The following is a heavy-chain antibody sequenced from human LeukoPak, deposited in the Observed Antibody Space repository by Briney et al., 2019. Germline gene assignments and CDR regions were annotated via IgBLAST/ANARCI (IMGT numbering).Heavy chain of an antibody. CDR3: ARELRYYDSSGYD. D-gene: IGHD3-22*01. Sequence: GGSLRLSCAASGVTFSSYAMHWVRQAPGKGLEWVAVISYDGSNKYYADSVKGRFTISRDNSKNTLYLQMNSLRAEDTAVYYCARELRYYDSSGYDWGQGTLVTVSS. V-gene: IGHV3-30*04. CDR1: GVTFSSYA. CDR2: ISYDGSNK. J-gene: IGHJ4*02.